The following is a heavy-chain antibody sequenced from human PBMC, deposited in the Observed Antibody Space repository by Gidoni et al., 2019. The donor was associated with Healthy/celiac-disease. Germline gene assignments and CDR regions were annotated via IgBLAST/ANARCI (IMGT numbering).Heavy chain of an antibody. CDR3: AREYCSGGSCYPDAFDI. D-gene: IGHD2-15*01. CDR2: IYSGGST. J-gene: IGHJ3*02. CDR1: GFTVSSNY. V-gene: IGHV3-66*01. Sequence: EVQLVESGGGLVQPGGSLRLSCAASGFTVSSNYMNWVRQAPGKGLEWVSVIYSGGSTYYADSVKGRFTISRDNSKNTLYLQMNSRRAEDTAVYYCAREYCSGGSCYPDAFDIWGQGTMVTVSS.